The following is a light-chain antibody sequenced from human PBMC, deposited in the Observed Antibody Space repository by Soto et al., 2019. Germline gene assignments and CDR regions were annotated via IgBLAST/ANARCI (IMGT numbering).Light chain of an antibody. V-gene: IGLV2-14*03. CDR2: EVS. CDR3: SSYTSSSTRV. Sequence: QSALTQPASVSGSPGQSITISCTGTSSDVGAYGYVSWYQQHPDKAPKLTIYEVSHRPSGVSNRFYGSKSVNTATLTISGLQAEDEADYYCSSYTSSSTRVFGTGTKATVL. J-gene: IGLJ1*01. CDR1: SSDVGAYGY.